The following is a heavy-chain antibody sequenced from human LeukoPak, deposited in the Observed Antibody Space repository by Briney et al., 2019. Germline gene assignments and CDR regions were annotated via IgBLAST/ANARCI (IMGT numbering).Heavy chain of an antibody. CDR2: IRSSGDII. CDR1: GFTLSSYS. J-gene: IGHJ4*02. CDR3: VRDPDALDY. Sequence: GSLRLSCVASGFTLSSYSMNWVRQAPGKGLEWVSYIRSSGDIIYYADSVKGRFTISRDTAKNSVYLQMNSLRDEDTAVYYCVRDPDALDYWGQGTLVTVSS. V-gene: IGHV3-48*02.